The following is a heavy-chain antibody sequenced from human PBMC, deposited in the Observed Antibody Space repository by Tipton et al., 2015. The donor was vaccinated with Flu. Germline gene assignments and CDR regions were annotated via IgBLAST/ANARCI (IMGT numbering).Heavy chain of an antibody. V-gene: IGHV4-39*07. J-gene: IGHJ5*02. CDR1: GGSISSSSYY. Sequence: TLSLTCTVPGGSISSSSYYWGWIRQPPGKGLEWIGSIYYSGSTYYNPSLKSRVTISVDTSKNQFSLKLSSVTAADTAVYYCARGYPYGDYDWFDPWGQGTLVTVSS. D-gene: IGHD4-17*01. CDR3: ARGYPYGDYDWFDP. CDR2: IYYSGST.